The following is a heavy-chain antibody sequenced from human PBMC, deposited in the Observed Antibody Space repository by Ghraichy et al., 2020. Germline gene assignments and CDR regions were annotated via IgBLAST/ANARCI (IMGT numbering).Heavy chain of an antibody. CDR3: ARSSRRLRLGELSLSFDY. CDR1: GFTVSSNY. D-gene: IGHD3-16*02. Sequence: GGSLRLSCAASGFTVSSNYMSWVRQAPGKGLEWVSVIYSGGSTYYADSVKGRFTISRDNSKNTLYLQMNSLRAEDTAVYYCARSSRRLRLGELSLSFDYWGQGTLVTVSS. V-gene: IGHV3-53*01. CDR2: IYSGGST. J-gene: IGHJ4*02.